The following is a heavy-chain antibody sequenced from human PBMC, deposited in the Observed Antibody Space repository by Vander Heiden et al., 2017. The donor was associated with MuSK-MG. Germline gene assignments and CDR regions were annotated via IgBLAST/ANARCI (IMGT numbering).Heavy chain of an antibody. D-gene: IGHD3-16*01. J-gene: IGHJ6*03. Sequence: QVQLVQSGAEVQKPGASVKVSCKASGYTFTGYYMHWVRQAPGQGLEWMGWINPNSGGTNYAQKFQGRVTMTRDTSISTAYMELSRLRSDDTAVYYCARDIGDPHYYYYYMDVWGKGTTVTVSS. CDR1: GYTFTGYY. V-gene: IGHV1-2*02. CDR2: INPNSGGT. CDR3: ARDIGDPHYYYYYMDV.